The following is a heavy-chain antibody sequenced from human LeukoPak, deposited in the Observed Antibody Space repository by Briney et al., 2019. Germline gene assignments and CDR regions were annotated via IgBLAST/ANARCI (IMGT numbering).Heavy chain of an antibody. V-gene: IGHV3-48*02. D-gene: IGHD3-3*01. Sequence: QPGGSLRLSCAASGFTISSFGMNWVRQAPGKGLEWVSYISSSGGSIFYADSVKGRLTISRDNAKNSLYLQMNSLRDDDTAVYYCARWTTSRGVGDWGQGTLVTVSS. CDR3: ARWTTSRGVGD. CDR1: GFTISSFG. J-gene: IGHJ4*02. CDR2: ISSSGGSI.